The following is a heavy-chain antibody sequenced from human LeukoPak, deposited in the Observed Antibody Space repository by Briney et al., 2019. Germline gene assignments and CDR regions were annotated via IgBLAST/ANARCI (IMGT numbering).Heavy chain of an antibody. J-gene: IGHJ4*02. CDR3: ARDHGSSWFDY. D-gene: IGHD6-13*01. CDR1: DYSISSGYY. V-gene: IGHV4-61*01. Sequence: SETLSLTCSVSDYSISSGYYWSWIRQPPGKGMEWIGYIYYSGSTNYNPSLKSRITISVDTSKNQFSLKLSSVTAADTAVYYCARDHGSSWFDYWGQGTLVTVSS. CDR2: IYYSGST.